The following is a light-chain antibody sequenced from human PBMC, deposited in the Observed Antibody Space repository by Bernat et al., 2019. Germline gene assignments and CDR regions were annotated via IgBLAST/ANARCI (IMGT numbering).Light chain of an antibody. V-gene: IGKV3-11*01. Sequence: VLTQSPATLSLSPGERATLSCRASQSISTYLAWYQQKPGQAPKLLIYDTSNRATGIAARFRGSGSGTDFTLTISSLESEDSAVYFYPQRNNWPFTLGPGTKVEI. CDR2: DTS. CDR1: QSISTY. J-gene: IGKJ3*01. CDR3: PQRNNWPFT.